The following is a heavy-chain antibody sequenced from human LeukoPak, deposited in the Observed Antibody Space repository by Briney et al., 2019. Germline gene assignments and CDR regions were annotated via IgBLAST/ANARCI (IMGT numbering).Heavy chain of an antibody. D-gene: IGHD5-24*01. CDR3: GRLGREGCGAGGEALDY. Sequence: PSETLSLTCTVSGGPISSYSWSWIRQPPRKGLEWIGYISYSGSTNCNPSLKSRVTISEDTSKNQFSLKLRSVTAADTAVYFCGRLGREGCGAGGEALDYWGQGTLVTVSS. CDR1: GGPISSYS. J-gene: IGHJ4*02. V-gene: IGHV4-59*08. CDR2: ISYSGST.